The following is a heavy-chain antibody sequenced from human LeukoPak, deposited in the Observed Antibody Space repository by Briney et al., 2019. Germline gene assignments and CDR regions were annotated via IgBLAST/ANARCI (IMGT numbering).Heavy chain of an antibody. J-gene: IGHJ5*02. CDR3: ARRRGYYYNNWFDP. V-gene: IGHV4-59*04. D-gene: IGHD3-10*01. CDR1: GNSISSYY. CDR2: IYYSGST. Sequence: SETLSLTCTVSGNSISSYYWSWIRQPPGKGLEWIGYIYYSGSTYYNPSLKSRVTISVDTSKNQFSLKLSSVTAADTAVYYCARRRGYYYNNWFDPWGQGTLVTVSS.